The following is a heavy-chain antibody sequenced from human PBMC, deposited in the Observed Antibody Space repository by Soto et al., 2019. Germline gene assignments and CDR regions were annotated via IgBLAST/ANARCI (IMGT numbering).Heavy chain of an antibody. CDR3: ARDPAPVGYRGLDV. V-gene: IGHV3-7*01. CDR1: GFTFSSSW. J-gene: IGHJ6*02. D-gene: IGHD5-12*01. CDR2: IKEDGSEK. Sequence: GGSLRLSCAASGFTFSSSWMTWVRQAPGKGLAWVANIKEDGSEKYYVDSVKGRFTISRDNTNESLYLQMNSLRAEDTAVYYCARDPAPVGYRGLDVWGQGATVTVSS.